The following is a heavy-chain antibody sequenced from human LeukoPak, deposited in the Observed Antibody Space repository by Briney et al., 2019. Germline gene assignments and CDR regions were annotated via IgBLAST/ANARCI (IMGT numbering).Heavy chain of an antibody. CDR3: AKGSIFDY. Sequence: GGSLRLSCAASGFTFDDYAMHWVRQAPGKGLEWVSGISWNSGSIGYADSVKGRFTISRDNAKNSLYLQMNSLRAEDTALYYCAKGSIFDYWGQGTLVTVSS. V-gene: IGHV3-9*01. CDR2: ISWNSGSI. J-gene: IGHJ4*02. CDR1: GFTFDDYA.